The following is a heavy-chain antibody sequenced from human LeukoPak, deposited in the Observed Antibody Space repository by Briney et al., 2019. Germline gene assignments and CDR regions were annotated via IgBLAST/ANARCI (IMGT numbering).Heavy chain of an antibody. J-gene: IGHJ4*02. Sequence: GASVKVSCKASGYTFTGYYMHWVRQAPGQGLEWMGWINPNSGGTNYAQKFQGRVTMTRDTSISTAYMELSRLRSDDTAVSYCARVEDHGDYYYFDYWGQGTLVTVSS. CDR2: INPNSGGT. CDR3: ARVEDHGDYYYFDY. D-gene: IGHD4-17*01. V-gene: IGHV1-2*02. CDR1: GYTFTGYY.